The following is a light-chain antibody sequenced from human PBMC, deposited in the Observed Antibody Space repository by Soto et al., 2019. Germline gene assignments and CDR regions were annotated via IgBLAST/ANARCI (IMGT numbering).Light chain of an antibody. CDR2: SNN. Sequence: QSVLTQPPSASGTPGQRVTISCSGSSSNIGSNTVNWYQQLPGTAPKLLIYSNNQRPSGDPDRFSGSKSGTSASLAISGLQSEDEADYYCAAWDDSLNGVVFGGRTKLTV. J-gene: IGLJ2*01. CDR3: AAWDDSLNGVV. V-gene: IGLV1-44*01. CDR1: SSNIGSNT.